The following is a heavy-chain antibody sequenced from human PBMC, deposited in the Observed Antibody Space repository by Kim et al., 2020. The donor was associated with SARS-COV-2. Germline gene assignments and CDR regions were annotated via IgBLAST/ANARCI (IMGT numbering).Heavy chain of an antibody. CDR3: ARSEGRASWHQFDY. Sequence: SETLSLTCTVSSDSFSAYYWSWIRQIPGKGLEWIGYIFYSGSTNYNPSLKSRATISWDTSRNQFSLDLTSVTQADTAVYYCARSEGRASWHQFDYWGQGVVVTVS. V-gene: IGHV4-59*01. CDR2: IFYSGST. J-gene: IGHJ4*02. CDR1: SDSFSAYY.